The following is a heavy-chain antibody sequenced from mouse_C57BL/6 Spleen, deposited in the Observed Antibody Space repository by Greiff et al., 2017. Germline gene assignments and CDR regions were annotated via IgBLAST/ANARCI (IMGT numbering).Heavy chain of an antibody. J-gene: IGHJ3*01. V-gene: IGHV5-9-1*02. D-gene: IGHD4-1*01. CDR3: TRDRNWGAWFAY. CDR1: GFTFSSYA. CDR2: ISSGGDYI. Sequence: EVQGVESGEGLVKPGGSLKLSCAASGFTFSSYAMSWVRQTPEKRLEWVAYISSGGDYIYYADTVKGRFTISRDNARNTLYLQMSSLKSEDTAMYYCTRDRNWGAWFAYWGQGTLVTVSA.